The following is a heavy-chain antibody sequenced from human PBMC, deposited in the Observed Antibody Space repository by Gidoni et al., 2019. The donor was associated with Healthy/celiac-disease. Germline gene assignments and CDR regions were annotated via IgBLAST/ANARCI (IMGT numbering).Heavy chain of an antibody. CDR3: ARERFCDV. CDR2: ISYDGSNK. Sequence: QVQLVESGGGVVQPGRSLRLSCAASGFTFSSYAMHWVRQAPGKGLEWVTVISYDGSNKYYADSVKGRFTISRDNSKNTLYLQMNSLRAEDTAVYYCARERFCDVWGQGTTVTVSS. D-gene: IGHD3-3*01. V-gene: IGHV3-30-3*01. J-gene: IGHJ6*02. CDR1: GFTFSSYA.